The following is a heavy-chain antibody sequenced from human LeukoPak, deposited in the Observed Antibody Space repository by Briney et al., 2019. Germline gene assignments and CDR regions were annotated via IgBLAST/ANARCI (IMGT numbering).Heavy chain of an antibody. CDR1: GDSVSSNSVA. J-gene: IGHJ6*02. CDR3: AGRGPAGSSSSGMDV. CDR2: SYYRSKWYN. D-gene: IGHD6-6*01. V-gene: IGHV6-1*01. Sequence: SQTLSLTCAISGDSVSSNSVAWNWIRQSPSRGLEWLGRSYYRSKWYNDYEVSVKSRIGINPDTSKNQFSLQLNSVTPEDTAVYYCAGRGPAGSSSSGMDVWGQGTTVTVSS.